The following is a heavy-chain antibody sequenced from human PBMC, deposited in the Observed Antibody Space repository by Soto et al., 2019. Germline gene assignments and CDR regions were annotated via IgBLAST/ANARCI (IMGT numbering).Heavy chain of an antibody. V-gene: IGHV4-59*01. D-gene: IGHD2-2*01. CDR2: ISHSGGT. CDR3: TRGGSGYSSTWAAH. J-gene: IGHJ4*02. CDR1: GDSIRSYY. Sequence: QVQLQESGPGLVKPSETLSLTCSVSGDSIRSYYWSWIRQPPGKGLEWVGYISHSGGTKYNPSVKSRVTISMDTSRNQLSLRMTSVTADDTAFYSCTRGGSGYSSTWAAHWGQGTLVTVSS.